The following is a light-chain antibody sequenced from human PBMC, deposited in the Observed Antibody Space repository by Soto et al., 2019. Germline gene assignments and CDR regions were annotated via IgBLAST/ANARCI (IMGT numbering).Light chain of an antibody. CDR3: QQFDSWPLT. Sequence: EVVMTQSPATLSVSAGERATLSCRASQSVTTNLAWYQQKPGQVPRLLFYGAYTRATGIPARFSGSGSGTEFTLTIGSLQSEDFAVYYCQQFDSWPLTFGQGTRLEIK. J-gene: IGKJ5*01. CDR1: QSVTTN. CDR2: GAY. V-gene: IGKV3-15*01.